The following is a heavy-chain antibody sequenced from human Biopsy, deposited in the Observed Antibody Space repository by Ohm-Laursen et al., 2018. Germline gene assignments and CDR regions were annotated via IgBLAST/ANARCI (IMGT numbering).Heavy chain of an antibody. CDR3: ARGSFWFGGNYYYYGMDV. CDR2: MNPNSGNT. V-gene: IGHV1-8*01. CDR1: GYTFTSYD. J-gene: IGHJ6*02. D-gene: IGHD3-10*01. Sequence: GASVKVSCKASGYTFTSYDINWVRQATGQGLEWMGRMNPNSGNTDYAQKFQGRVTMTRNTSISTAYMELNSLRSEDTAMYYCARGSFWFGGNYYYYGMDVWGQGTTVTVSS.